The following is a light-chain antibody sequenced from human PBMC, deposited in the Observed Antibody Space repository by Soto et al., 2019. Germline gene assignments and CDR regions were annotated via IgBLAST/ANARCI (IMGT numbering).Light chain of an antibody. J-gene: IGLJ1*01. V-gene: IGLV7-46*01. CDR1: TGAVTSGHY. Sequence: QAVVTQEPSLTVSPGGTVTLTCGSSTGAVTSGHYPYWFQQKPGQAPRTLIYDTSNKHSWTPALFSGSLLGGKAALTLSGAQPEDEAEYYCLLSYSGARGVFGTGTKLTVL. CDR2: DTS. CDR3: LLSYSGARGV.